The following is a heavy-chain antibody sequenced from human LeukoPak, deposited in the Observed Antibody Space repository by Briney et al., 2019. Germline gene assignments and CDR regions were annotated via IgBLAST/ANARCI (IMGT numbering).Heavy chain of an antibody. Sequence: PGGSLRLSCAASGFTFSSYSMNWVRQAPGKGLEWVSSISSSSSYIYYADSVKGRFTISRDNAKNSLYRQMNSLRAEDTAVYYCAELGITMIGGVWGKGTTVTISS. D-gene: IGHD3-10*02. CDR2: ISSSSSYI. CDR3: AELGITMIGGV. V-gene: IGHV3-21*01. J-gene: IGHJ6*04. CDR1: GFTFSSYS.